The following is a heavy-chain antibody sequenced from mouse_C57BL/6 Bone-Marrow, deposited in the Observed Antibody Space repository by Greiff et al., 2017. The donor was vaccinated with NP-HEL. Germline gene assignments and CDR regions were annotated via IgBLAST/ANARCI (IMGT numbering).Heavy chain of an antibody. J-gene: IGHJ4*01. CDR3: TREATTVVVPDYYAMDY. CDR2: ISSGGDYI. D-gene: IGHD1-1*01. CDR1: GFTFSSYA. V-gene: IGHV5-9-1*02. Sequence: DVKLVESGEGLVKPGGSLKLSCAASGFTFSSYAMSWVRQTPEKRLEWVAYISSGGDYIYYADTVKGRFTISRDNARNTLYLQMSSLKSEDTAMYYCTREATTVVVPDYYAMDYWGQGTSVTVSS.